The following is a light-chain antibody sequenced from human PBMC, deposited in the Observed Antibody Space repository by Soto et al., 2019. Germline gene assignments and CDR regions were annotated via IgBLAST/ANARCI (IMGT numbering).Light chain of an antibody. CDR1: QSVSSY. CDR2: DVS. Sequence: EVVLTQSPDTLSLSPGGSATLSCRASQSVSSYLAWYQQRPGQALRLLIYDVSKRATGIPARFSGSGSRTDFTLTITSLEPEDFAIYFCHQGSNWPLTFGGGTKLEIK. V-gene: IGKV3-11*01. CDR3: HQGSNWPLT. J-gene: IGKJ4*01.